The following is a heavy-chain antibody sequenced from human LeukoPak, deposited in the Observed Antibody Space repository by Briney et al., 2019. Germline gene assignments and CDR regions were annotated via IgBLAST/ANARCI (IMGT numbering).Heavy chain of an antibody. CDR1: GGSISSSSYY. D-gene: IGHD3-22*01. V-gene: IGHV4-39*07. CDR2: IFYSGST. J-gene: IGHJ4*02. Sequence: SETLSLTCTVSGGSISSSSYYWGWIRQPPGKGLEWIGSIFYSGSTYYNPSLKSRVTISVDTSKNQFSLKLSSVTAADTAVYYCASVYDSSGYYPFWGQGTLVTVSS. CDR3: ASVYDSSGYYPF.